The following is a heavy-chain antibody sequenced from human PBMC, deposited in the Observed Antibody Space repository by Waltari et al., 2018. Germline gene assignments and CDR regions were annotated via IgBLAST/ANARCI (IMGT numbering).Heavy chain of an antibody. Sequence: QVQLQESGPGVVKPSETLSLTCIVSGVSIDTHYWSWIRQPAGKGLEWIGRFYNNEKSDYNPSLKSRVSMSLDTSKNHFSLKLSSVTAADTAVYYCARGAMYYDFYNGYYEVSAEYFRHWGQGTLVTVSS. D-gene: IGHD3-3*01. CDR3: ARGAMYYDFYNGYYEVSAEYFRH. V-gene: IGHV4-4*07. CDR2: FYNNEKS. J-gene: IGHJ1*01. CDR1: GVSIDTHY.